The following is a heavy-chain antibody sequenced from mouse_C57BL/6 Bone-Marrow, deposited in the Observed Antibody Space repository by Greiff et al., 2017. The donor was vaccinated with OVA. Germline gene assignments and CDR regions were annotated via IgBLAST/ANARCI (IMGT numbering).Heavy chain of an antibody. J-gene: IGHJ2*01. CDR1: GFTFSSYA. D-gene: IGHD2-3*01. V-gene: IGHV5-4*01. CDR2: ISDGGSYT. Sequence: EVQVVESGGGLVKPGGSLKLSCAASGFTFSSYAMSWVRQTPEKRLEWVATISDGGSYTYYPDNVKGRFTISRDNAKNNLYLQMSHLKSEDTAMYYCARDVGWLLTLYDFDYWGQGTTLTVSS. CDR3: ARDVGWLLTLYDFDY.